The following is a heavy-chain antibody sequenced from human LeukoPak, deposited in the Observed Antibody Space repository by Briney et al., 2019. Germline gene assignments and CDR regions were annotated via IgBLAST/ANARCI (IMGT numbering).Heavy chain of an antibody. V-gene: IGHV4-38-2*01. J-gene: IGHJ4*02. CDR2: IYRSGSA. Sequence: KPSETLSLTWAVSRDSISSGYHWAWIRPPAGKGLERIGSIYRSGSAYYNPSLKSRVTISVDTSKNQFSLRVTSVTAADTAVYYCAKVDYILVYWGQGTLVTVSS. CDR1: RDSISSGYH. CDR3: AKVDYILVY. D-gene: IGHD4-11*01.